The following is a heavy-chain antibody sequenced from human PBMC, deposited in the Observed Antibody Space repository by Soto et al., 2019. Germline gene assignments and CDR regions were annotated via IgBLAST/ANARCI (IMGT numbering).Heavy chain of an antibody. CDR2: IYYSGST. CDR1: GGSIISSSYY. V-gene: IGHV4-39*01. CDR3: ARAGPVITFGGVIVFVGIGYYYMDV. J-gene: IGHJ6*03. D-gene: IGHD3-16*02. Sequence: SETLSLTCTVSGGSIISSSYYWGWIRQPPGKGLEWIGSIYYSGSTYYNPSLKSRVTISVDTSKNQFSLKPSSVTAADTAVYYCARAGPVITFGGVIVFVGIGYYYMDVWGKGTTLTVSS.